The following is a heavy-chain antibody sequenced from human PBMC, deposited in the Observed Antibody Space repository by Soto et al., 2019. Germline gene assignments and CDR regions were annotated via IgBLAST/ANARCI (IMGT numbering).Heavy chain of an antibody. D-gene: IGHD3-3*02. CDR1: GFTFSNYA. V-gene: IGHV3-23*01. CDR3: VKGSISHNRIYDPFDI. CDR2: IGGDGSSP. Sequence: EAQLLESGGGLVQPRGSLRLSCAASGFTFSNYAMSWVRQAPGKGLEWVSVIGGDGSSPYYADSVKGRFTVSRDNSKNTLYLQMDSLRAEDTAVYYCVKGSISHNRIYDPFDIWGQGTMVTVSS. J-gene: IGHJ3*02.